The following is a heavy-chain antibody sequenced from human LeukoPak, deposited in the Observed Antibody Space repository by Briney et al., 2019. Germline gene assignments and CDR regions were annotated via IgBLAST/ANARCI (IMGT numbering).Heavy chain of an antibody. CDR1: GYSFTSYW. D-gene: IGHD2-2*02. Sequence: GESLKISCKGSGYSFTSYWIGWGRQMPGKGLEWMGIIYPGDSGTRYSPSFQGQVTISADKSISTAYLQWSRLKASDTAMYYCARLGSGVVVPAAIKYNWFDPWGQGTLVTVSS. V-gene: IGHV5-51*01. CDR3: ARLGSGVVVPAAIKYNWFDP. J-gene: IGHJ5*02. CDR2: IYPGDSGT.